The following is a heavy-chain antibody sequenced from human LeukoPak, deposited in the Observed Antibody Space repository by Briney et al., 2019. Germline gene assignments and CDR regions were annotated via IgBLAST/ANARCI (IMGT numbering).Heavy chain of an antibody. CDR1: GFTFSNFW. V-gene: IGHV3-7*03. CDR2: IKEDGSKK. J-gene: IGHJ5*02. CDR3: AYQYDP. Sequence: GGSLRLSCAASGFTFSNFWINWVRQAPGKGLEWVANIKEDGSKKNYVDSVKGRFTISRDNAKNSLYLQMNGLRAEDAAVYYCAYQYDPWGQGTLVTVSS. D-gene: IGHD2-2*01.